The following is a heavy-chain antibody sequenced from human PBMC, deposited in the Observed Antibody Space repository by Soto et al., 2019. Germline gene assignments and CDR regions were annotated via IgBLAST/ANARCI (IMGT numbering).Heavy chain of an antibody. V-gene: IGHV4-39*01. Sequence: ASETLSLTCTVSGGSISSSSYYWGWIRQPPGKGLEWIGSIYYSGSTYYNPSLKSRVTISVDTSKNQFSLKLSSVTAADTAVYYCAKTYYDFRRGYRPFDYWGQGTLVTVSS. D-gene: IGHD3-3*01. CDR2: IYYSGST. J-gene: IGHJ4*02. CDR1: GGSISSSSYY. CDR3: AKTYYDFRRGYRPFDY.